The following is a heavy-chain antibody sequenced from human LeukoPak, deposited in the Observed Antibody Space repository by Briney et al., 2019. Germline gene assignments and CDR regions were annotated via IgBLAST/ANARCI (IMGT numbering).Heavy chain of an antibody. V-gene: IGHV1-46*03. CDR3: ARLPFRYAFDY. Sequence: GASVKVSCKASGYTFTGYYMHWVRQAPGQGLEWMGIINPSGGSTSYAQKFQGRVTMTRDTSTSTVYMELSSLRSEDTAVYYCARLPFRYAFDYWGQGTLVTVSS. CDR2: INPSGGST. D-gene: IGHD3-9*01. CDR1: GYTFTGYY. J-gene: IGHJ4*02.